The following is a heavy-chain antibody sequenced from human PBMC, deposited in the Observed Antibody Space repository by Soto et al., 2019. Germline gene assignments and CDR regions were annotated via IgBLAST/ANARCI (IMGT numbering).Heavy chain of an antibody. CDR3: AADPRRDIVLVPAAMTDTAMVTDGDYGMDV. Sequence: SVKVSCKASGFTFTSSAVQWVRQARGQRLEWIGWIVVGSGNTNYAQKFQERVTITRDMSTSTAYMELSSLRSEDTAVYYCAADPRRDIVLVPAAMTDTAMVTDGDYGMDVWGQGTTVTVSS. V-gene: IGHV1-58*01. CDR2: IVVGSGNT. J-gene: IGHJ6*02. D-gene: IGHD2-2*01. CDR1: GFTFTSSA.